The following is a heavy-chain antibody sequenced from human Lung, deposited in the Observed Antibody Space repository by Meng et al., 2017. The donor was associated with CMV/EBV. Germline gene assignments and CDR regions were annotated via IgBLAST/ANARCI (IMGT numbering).Heavy chain of an antibody. V-gene: IGHV1-2*02. CDR3: ARDWFEYSSSSFVGWFDP. CDR2: IYPHSGVT. Sequence: ASVKVSXKSSGYTFTAYYIHWVRQAPGQGLEWMGCIYPHSGVTNYAQKFQGRVTLTRDTSIRTAYMELNRLTSDDTAVYYCARDWFEYSSSSFVGWFDPWGQGTLVTVSS. D-gene: IGHD6-6*01. CDR1: GYTFTAYY. J-gene: IGHJ5*02.